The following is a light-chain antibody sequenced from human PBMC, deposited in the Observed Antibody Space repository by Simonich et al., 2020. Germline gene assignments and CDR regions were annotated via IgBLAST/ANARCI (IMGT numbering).Light chain of an antibody. CDR1: SSNIGAGYD. V-gene: IGLV1-40*01. Sequence: QSVLTQPPSVSGAPGQRVTISCTGSSSNIGAGYDLHWYQQLPGTAPKLLIYGNSNRPSGVPYRFSGSKSGTSASLAITGLQAEDEADYYCQSYDSSLSGSVFGGGTKLTVL. CDR2: GNS. J-gene: IGLJ2*01. CDR3: QSYDSSLSGSV.